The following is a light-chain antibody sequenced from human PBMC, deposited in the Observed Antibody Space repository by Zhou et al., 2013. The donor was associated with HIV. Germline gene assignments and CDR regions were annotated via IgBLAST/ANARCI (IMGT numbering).Light chain of an antibody. CDR2: SAS. J-gene: IGKJ4*01. Sequence: PGERATLSCRASQSVRSSYLAWYQQKPGQAPRLLIYSASIRPTGIPDRFSGSGSGTDFTLTISRLEPEDFAVYYCQQYDTWPPLTFGGGTKVEIK. CDR3: QQYDTWPPLT. V-gene: IGKV3-20*01. CDR1: QSVRSSY.